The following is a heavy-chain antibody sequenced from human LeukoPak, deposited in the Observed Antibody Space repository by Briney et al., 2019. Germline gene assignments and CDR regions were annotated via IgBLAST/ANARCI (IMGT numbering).Heavy chain of an antibody. CDR3: VRISYDSSGYYDC. Sequence: QSGGSLRLSCAASGFTFSRYWMHWVRQAPGKGLVWVSRINSDGSSIKYADSVKGRFTISRDNAKNTVYLQMNSLRAEDTAVYYCVRISYDSSGYYDCWGQGTLVTVSS. CDR2: INSDGSSI. CDR1: GFTFSRYW. D-gene: IGHD3-22*01. V-gene: IGHV3-74*01. J-gene: IGHJ4*02.